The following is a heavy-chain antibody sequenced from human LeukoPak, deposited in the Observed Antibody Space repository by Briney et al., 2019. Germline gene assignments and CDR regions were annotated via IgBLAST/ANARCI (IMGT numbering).Heavy chain of an antibody. D-gene: IGHD2-8*01. CDR2: ISSSGSTI. CDR3: AREYCTNGVCYLDLDY. CDR1: GFTFSDYY. Sequence: GGSLRLSCAASGFTFSDYYMSWIRQAPGKGLEWVSYISSSGSTIYYADSVKGRFTISRDNAKNSLYLQMNSLRAEDTAVYYCAREYCTNGVCYLDLDYWGQGTLVTVSS. J-gene: IGHJ4*02. V-gene: IGHV3-11*04.